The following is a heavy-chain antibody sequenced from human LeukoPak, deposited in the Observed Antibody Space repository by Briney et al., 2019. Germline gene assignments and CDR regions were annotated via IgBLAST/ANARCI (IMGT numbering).Heavy chain of an antibody. CDR3: ATSPSYSSGWYRRNSNWFDP. CDR2: IYYSGST. V-gene: IGHV4-31*03. CDR1: GGSISSGGYY. J-gene: IGHJ5*02. D-gene: IGHD6-19*01. Sequence: PSETLSLTCTVSGGSISSGGYYWSWIRQHPGTGLEWIGYIYYSGSTYYNPSLKSRVTISVDTSKNQFSLKLSSVTAADTAVYYCATSPSYSSGWYRRNSNWFDPWGQGTLVTVSS.